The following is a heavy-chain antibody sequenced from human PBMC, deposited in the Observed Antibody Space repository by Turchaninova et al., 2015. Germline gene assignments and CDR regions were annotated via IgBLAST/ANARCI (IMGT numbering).Heavy chain of an antibody. CDR1: GFTFSAYA. CDR3: AKGEVTGYSYFDN. Sequence: EVQLLESGGGLVKPGGALRLSCAASGFTFSAYAMRWVRQAPGKGLAWGSDIGGNVQTQDYADSVKGRFTISRENSKNTLYLQRNSLRVEDAALYYCAKGEVTGYSYFDNWGQGTLVTVSS. D-gene: IGHD3-16*01. CDR2: IGGNVQTQ. V-gene: IGHV3-23*01. J-gene: IGHJ4*02.